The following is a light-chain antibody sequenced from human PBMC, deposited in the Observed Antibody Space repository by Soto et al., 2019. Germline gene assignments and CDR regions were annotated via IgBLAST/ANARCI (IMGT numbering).Light chain of an antibody. J-gene: IGKJ2*01. V-gene: IGKV3-11*01. CDR3: QQRTNWPYT. CDR2: DAS. CDR1: QSVSSY. Sequence: EVVLTQSPGTLSLSPGERATLSCRASQSVSSYLAWFQQKPGQAPRLLIYDASNRATGIPDRFSGSGSGKDFTLNISSLEPGDFAVYYCQQRTNWPYTFGLGTKVEIK.